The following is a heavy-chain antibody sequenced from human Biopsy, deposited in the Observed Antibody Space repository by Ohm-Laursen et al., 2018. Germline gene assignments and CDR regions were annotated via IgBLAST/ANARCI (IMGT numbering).Heavy chain of an antibody. V-gene: IGHV1-24*01. Sequence: PVKVSCKVSGYTLTELSMHWVRQAPGKGLEWMGGFAPENGKTVYAQNFQARVSMTEDTSTDTAYMELRSLRSEDTAVYYCAADINVWNVNYWGQGTQVTVSS. CDR3: AADINVWNVNY. CDR1: GYTLTELS. J-gene: IGHJ4*02. D-gene: IGHD1-1*01. CDR2: FAPENGKT.